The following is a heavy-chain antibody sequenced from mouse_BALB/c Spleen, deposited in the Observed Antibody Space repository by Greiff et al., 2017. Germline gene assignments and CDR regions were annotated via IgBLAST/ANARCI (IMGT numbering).Heavy chain of an antibody. D-gene: IGHD2-2*01. J-gene: IGHJ3*01. Sequence: VQLQQSGPELMKPGASVKISCKASGYSFTSYYMHWVKQSHGKSLEWIGYIDPFNGGTSYNQKFKGKATLTVDKSSSTAYMHLSSLTSEDSAVYYCARSGIYYGYDAWFAYWGQGTLVTVSA. CDR1: GYSFTSYY. CDR3: ARSGIYYGYDAWFAY. CDR2: IDPFNGGT. V-gene: IGHV1S135*01.